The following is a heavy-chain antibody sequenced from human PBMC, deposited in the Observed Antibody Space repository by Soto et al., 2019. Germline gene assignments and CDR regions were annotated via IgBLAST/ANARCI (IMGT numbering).Heavy chain of an antibody. Sequence: EVQLLESGGGLVQPGGSLRLSCAASGFTFSSYAMSWVRRAPGKGLGGVSAISGSGGSTYYADSGKGRFTISRDNSKNTLYLQMNSLRAEDTAVYYCAKPNYDYIWGSYGSDYWGQGTLVTVSS. J-gene: IGHJ4*02. CDR3: AKPNYDYIWGSYGSDY. V-gene: IGHV3-23*01. D-gene: IGHD3-16*01. CDR1: GFTFSSYA. CDR2: ISGSGGST.